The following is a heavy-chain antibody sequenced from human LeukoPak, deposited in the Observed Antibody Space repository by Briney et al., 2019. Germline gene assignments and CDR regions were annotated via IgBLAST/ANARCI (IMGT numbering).Heavy chain of an antibody. CDR2: IRSSSSVI. CDR1: GFPFSRYD. Sequence: GGSLRLSCAASGFPFSRYDMNWVRQVPGKGLEWVSYIRSSSSVIYYADSVRGRFTISRDNANNSLSLQMNSLRAEDTAVYYCASVRGIYGSGTYRDYWGQGTLVTVSS. V-gene: IGHV3-48*04. D-gene: IGHD3-10*01. J-gene: IGHJ4*02. CDR3: ASVRGIYGSGTYRDY.